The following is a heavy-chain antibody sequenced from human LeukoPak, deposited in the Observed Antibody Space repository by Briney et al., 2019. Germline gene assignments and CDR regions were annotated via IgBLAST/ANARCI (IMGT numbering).Heavy chain of an antibody. CDR2: IKQDGSEK. CDR3: ASPPHYYDSSGYFGY. J-gene: IGHJ4*02. Sequence: GGSLRLSCAASGFTFSSYWMSWVRQAPGKGLEWVANIKQDGSEKYYVDSVKGRFTISRDNAKNSLYLQMNSLRAEDPAVYYCASPPHYYDSSGYFGYWGQGTLVTVSS. V-gene: IGHV3-7*01. D-gene: IGHD3-22*01. CDR1: GFTFSSYW.